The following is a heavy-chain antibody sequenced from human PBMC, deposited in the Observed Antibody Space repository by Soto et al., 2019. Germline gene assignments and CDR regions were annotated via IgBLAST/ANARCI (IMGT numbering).Heavy chain of an antibody. J-gene: IGHJ6*03. D-gene: IGHD7-27*01. CDR1: GFILSDCA. CDR2: ISSSSSVI. V-gene: IGHV3-48*01. CDR3: ARDLSWGSNWYYYMDV. Sequence: EVQLVESGGGLVQPGGSLRLSCATSGFILSDCAMNWVRQAPGKGLEWVSYISSSSSVIDYADSVKGRFTVSRDNARNSLYLQMNSLRAEDTAVYXCARDLSWGSNWYYYMDVWGKGTTVTVSS.